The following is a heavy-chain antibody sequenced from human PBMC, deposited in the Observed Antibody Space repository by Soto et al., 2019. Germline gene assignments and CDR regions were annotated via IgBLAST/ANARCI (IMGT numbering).Heavy chain of an antibody. D-gene: IGHD4-17*01. J-gene: IGHJ6*02. CDR1: GFTFYSYA. CDR2: ISASDGST. CDR3: ARVWERTVTTRKYFYAMVV. Sequence: EVQLLESGGGLVQPGGSLTLSCAASGFTFYSYAMTWVRQTPGKGLEWVSTISASDGSTYFADSVKGRFTISRDNSKNTLYLQMNSLRAEDTAIYSCARVWERTVTTRKYFYAMVVWGQGTTVTVSS. V-gene: IGHV3-23*01.